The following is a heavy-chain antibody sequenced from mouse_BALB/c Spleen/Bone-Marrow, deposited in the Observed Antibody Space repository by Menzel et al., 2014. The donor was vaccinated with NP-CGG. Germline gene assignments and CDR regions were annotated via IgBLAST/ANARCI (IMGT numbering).Heavy chain of an antibody. V-gene: IGHV1-9*01. J-gene: IGHJ3*01. CDR3: ARNGNYPAWFAY. Sequence: LVESGAELMKPGASVKISCKATGYTFSSYWIEWVKQRPGHGLEWIGEILPGSGSTNYNEKFKGKATFTADTSSNTAYMQHSSLTSEDSAVYYCARNGNYPAWFAYWGQGTLVTVSA. CDR1: GYTFSSYW. CDR2: ILPGSGST. D-gene: IGHD2-1*01.